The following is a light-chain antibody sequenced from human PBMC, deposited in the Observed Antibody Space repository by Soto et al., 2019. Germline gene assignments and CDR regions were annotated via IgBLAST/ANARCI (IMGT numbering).Light chain of an antibody. CDR3: QQYDISDRT. CDR2: AAS. J-gene: IGKJ1*01. V-gene: IGKV3-20*01. Sequence: EIILTQSPGTLSLSPGDRATLSCRASQIFVGSFLAWYQQRPGQAPRLLIYAASTRAPGIPDRFSGSESGTDFTLTISSLEAEDFAIYYCQQYDISDRTFGQGTKVEI. CDR1: QIFVGSF.